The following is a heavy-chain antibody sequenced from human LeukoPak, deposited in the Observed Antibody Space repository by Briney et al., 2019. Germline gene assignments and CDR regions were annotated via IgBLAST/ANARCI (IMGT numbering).Heavy chain of an antibody. CDR2: ISTSGNYI. J-gene: IGHJ4*02. D-gene: IGHD3-22*01. CDR3: GRGAYNSGGTHEN. V-gene: IGHV3-21*01. Sequence: PGGSLRLSCAASGFTFRDYCMNWVRQAPGKGLEWVSYISTSGNYIYYAASVKGRFTISRDNAKNSLYPQMHRLRAENTALYYCGRGAYNSGGTHENWGQGTLVTVSS. CDR1: GFTFRDYC.